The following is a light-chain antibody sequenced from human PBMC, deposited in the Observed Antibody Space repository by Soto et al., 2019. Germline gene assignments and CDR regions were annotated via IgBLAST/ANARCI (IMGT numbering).Light chain of an antibody. Sequence: EIVLTQSPGTLSLSPGERATLSCRASQSISSNYLAWYQQKPGQAPRVLIYGASTRATGIPARFTGSGSGTDFTLTISSLEPEDFAVYYCQQYGTSRDYTFGQGTKLEI. CDR1: QSISSNY. J-gene: IGKJ2*01. CDR2: GAS. CDR3: QQYGTSRDYT. V-gene: IGKV3-20*01.